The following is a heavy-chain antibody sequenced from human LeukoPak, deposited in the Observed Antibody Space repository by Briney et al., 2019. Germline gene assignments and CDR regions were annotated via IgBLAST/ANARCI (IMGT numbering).Heavy chain of an antibody. D-gene: IGHD2-15*01. CDR3: ARPIGGGGDC. V-gene: IGHV4-59*08. CDR2: IYHSGST. Sequence: RPSETLSLTCTVSGGSISSYYWSWIRQPPGKGLEWIGSIYHSGSTYYNPSLKSRVTISVDTSKNQFSLKLSSVTAADTAVYYCARPIGGGGDCYGQGTLVTVSS. CDR1: GGSISSYY. J-gene: IGHJ4*02.